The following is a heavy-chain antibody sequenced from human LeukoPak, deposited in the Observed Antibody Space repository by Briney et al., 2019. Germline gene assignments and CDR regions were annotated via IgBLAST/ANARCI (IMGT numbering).Heavy chain of an antibody. CDR1: GGSISSGGYS. J-gene: IGHJ4*02. D-gene: IGHD5-12*01. CDR2: IYHSGST. CDR3: ARAEVATLLLY. Sequence: SETLSLTCAASGGSISSGGYSWSWIRQPPGKGLEWIGYIYHSGSTYYNPSLKSRVTISVDRSKNQFSLKLSSVTAADTAVYYCARAEVATLLLYWGQGTLVTVSS. V-gene: IGHV4-30-2*01.